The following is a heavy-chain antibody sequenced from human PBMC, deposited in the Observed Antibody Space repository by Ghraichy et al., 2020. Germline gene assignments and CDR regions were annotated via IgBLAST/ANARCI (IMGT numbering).Heavy chain of an antibody. Sequence: GGSLRLSCAASGFKFRNYGMTWVRQAPGKGLEWVADINISGGTTNYADSVKGRFTISRDNSKNTLFLQMNSLRADDTAIYYCAKDGRWLGYYFDYWGQGILVTVSS. V-gene: IGHV3-23*01. D-gene: IGHD5-12*01. CDR3: AKDGRWLGYYFDY. CDR2: INISGGTT. J-gene: IGHJ4*02. CDR1: GFKFRNYG.